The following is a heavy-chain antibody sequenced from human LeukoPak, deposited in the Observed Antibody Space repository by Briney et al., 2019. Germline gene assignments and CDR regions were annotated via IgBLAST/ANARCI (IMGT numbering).Heavy chain of an antibody. CDR3: ARDGPSIGSGSASDY. CDR2: IYSGGST. J-gene: IGHJ4*02. V-gene: IGHV3-53*01. Sequence: GESLKISCAASGFTVSSNYMSWVRQAPGKGLEWVSVIYSGGSTYYADSVKGRFTISRDNSKNTVYLQMNSLRAEDTAVYYCARDGPSIGSGSASDYWGQGTLVTVSS. D-gene: IGHD3-10*01. CDR1: GFTVSSNY.